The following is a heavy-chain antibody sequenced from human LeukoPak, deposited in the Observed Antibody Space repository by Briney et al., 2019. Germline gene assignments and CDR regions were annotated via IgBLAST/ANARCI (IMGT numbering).Heavy chain of an antibody. CDR3: ARFLGRITISGVVPYGMDV. CDR1: GFTVSTNY. V-gene: IGHV3-53*04. CDR2: IYSAGGT. J-gene: IGHJ6*02. Sequence: GGSLRLSCAASGFTVSTNYMTWVRQAPGKGLEWVSLIYSAGGTYYTDSVKGRFTISRHSSKNTLYLQMNSLRGEDTAVYYCARFLGRITISGVVPYGMDVWGQGTTVTVSS. D-gene: IGHD3-3*01.